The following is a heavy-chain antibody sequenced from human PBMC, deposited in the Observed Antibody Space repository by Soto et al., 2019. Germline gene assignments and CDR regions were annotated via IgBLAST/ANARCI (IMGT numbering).Heavy chain of an antibody. V-gene: IGHV4-59*01. CDR3: AREYSSFEY. CDR1: GGSISTYY. Sequence: SETLSLTCTVSGGSISTYYWSWIRQPPGKGLEWIGYIHYSGYTSYNPSLKSRVTISVDTSKNQLFLDLTSVTAADTAVYYCAREYSSFEYWGQGTQVT. CDR2: IHYSGYT. D-gene: IGHD4-4*01. J-gene: IGHJ4*02.